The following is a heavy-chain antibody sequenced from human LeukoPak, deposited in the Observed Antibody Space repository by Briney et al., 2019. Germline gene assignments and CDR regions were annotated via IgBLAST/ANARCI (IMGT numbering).Heavy chain of an antibody. CDR1: GVSLNSHY. CDR2: VYTSGGT. Sequence: SETLSLTCTVSGVSLNSHYWSWFRQSAGKGRNWIGLVYTSGGTNLNPSLESRLSMSVDTSKNQFSLKLASVTAADTAVYFCVRDLKDVVPTPVRSGWFDPWGPGTQVTVSS. J-gene: IGHJ5*02. D-gene: IGHD2-15*01. V-gene: IGHV4-4*07. CDR3: VRDLKDVVPTPVRSGWFDP.